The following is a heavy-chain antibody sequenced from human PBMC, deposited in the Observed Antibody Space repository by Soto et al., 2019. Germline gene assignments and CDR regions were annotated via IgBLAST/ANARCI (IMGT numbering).Heavy chain of an antibody. J-gene: IGHJ6*02. D-gene: IGHD3-3*01. Sequence: ASVKVSCKASGYTFTGYYMHWVRQAPGQGLEWMGWINPNSGGTNYAQKFQGRVTMTRDTSISTAYMELSRLRSDDTAVYYCARVKTETNDFWSGNHYHYGTDCWGQGTTVTVSS. CDR3: ARVKTETNDFWSGNHYHYGTDC. CDR2: INPNSGGT. CDR1: GYTFTGYY. V-gene: IGHV1-2*02.